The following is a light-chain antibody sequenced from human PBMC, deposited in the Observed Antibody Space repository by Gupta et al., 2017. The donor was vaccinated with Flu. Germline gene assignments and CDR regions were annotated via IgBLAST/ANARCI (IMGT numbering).Light chain of an antibody. CDR2: AAS. Sequence: QMTQSPSSLSESVGDRVTITCRASQSISSYLNWYQQKPGKAPKLLIYAASSLQSGVPSRFSGSGSGTDFTLTISSLQPEDFATYYCQQSYSTPPTFGQGTKVEIK. CDR3: QQSYSTPPT. V-gene: IGKV1-39*01. J-gene: IGKJ1*01. CDR1: QSISSY.